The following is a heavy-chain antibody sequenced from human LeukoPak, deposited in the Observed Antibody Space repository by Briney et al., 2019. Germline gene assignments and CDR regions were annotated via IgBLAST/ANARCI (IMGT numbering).Heavy chain of an antibody. Sequence: GGSLRLSCAASGFTFSSYSMNWVRQAPGKGLEWVSSISSSSSYIYYADSVKGRFTISRDNAKNSLYLQMNSLRAEDTAVYYCARDHYDSSGTFDYWGQGTLVTVSS. CDR1: GFTFSSYS. V-gene: IGHV3-21*01. CDR2: ISSSSSYI. CDR3: ARDHYDSSGTFDY. J-gene: IGHJ4*02. D-gene: IGHD3-22*01.